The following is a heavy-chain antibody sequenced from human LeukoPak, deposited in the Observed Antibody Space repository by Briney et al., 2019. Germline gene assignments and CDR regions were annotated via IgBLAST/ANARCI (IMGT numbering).Heavy chain of an antibody. V-gene: IGHV3-7*01. D-gene: IGHD2-15*01. J-gene: IGHJ6*02. CDR2: IKQDGSEK. Sequence: GGSLRLSCAASGFTFSSYWMRWVRQAPGKGLEWVANIKQDGSEKYYVDSVKGRFTISRDNAKNSLYLQMNSLRAEDTAVYYCARHEYTSCSGGNCFRFGMDVWGQGTTVTVSS. CDR1: GFTFSSYW. CDR3: ARHEYTSCSGGNCFRFGMDV.